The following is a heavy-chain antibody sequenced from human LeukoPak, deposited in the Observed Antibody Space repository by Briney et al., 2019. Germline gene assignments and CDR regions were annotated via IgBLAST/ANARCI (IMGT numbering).Heavy chain of an antibody. CDR2: TGTAGDT. CDR3: ARVAKERVGGIYDFDY. CDR1: GFHFRDYD. Sequence: PGGSLRLSCAASGFHFRDYDVHWVRQATGKGVEWVSATGTAGDTDYTGYVKGRFTNARENAKNSLYLQMNSLSAGDTAVYYCARVAKERVGGIYDFDYWGQGTLVTVSS. J-gene: IGHJ4*02. V-gene: IGHV3-13*01. D-gene: IGHD1-1*01.